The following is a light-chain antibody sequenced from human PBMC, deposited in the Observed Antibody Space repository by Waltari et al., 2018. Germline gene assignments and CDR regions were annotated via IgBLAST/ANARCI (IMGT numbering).Light chain of an antibody. CDR3: QVWDNTSDQGI. J-gene: IGLJ2*01. V-gene: IGLV3-21*02. CDR1: NIATKS. Sequence: SYVLTQPPSVSVAPGQTATIPCGGNNIATKSVHWYQQKPGQAPVLVVCFDSDRPSGIPERFSGSNSGNTATLSISRVEPGDDADYFCQVWDNTSDQGIFGGGTKLTVL. CDR2: FDS.